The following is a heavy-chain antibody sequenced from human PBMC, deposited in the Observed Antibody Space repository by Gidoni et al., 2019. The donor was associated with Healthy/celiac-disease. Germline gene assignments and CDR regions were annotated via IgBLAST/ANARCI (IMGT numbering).Heavy chain of an antibody. V-gene: IGHV1-3*01. CDR2: INAGNGNT. J-gene: IGHJ6*02. Sequence: QVQLVQSGAEVKKPGASVKVSCKASGYTFTSYAMHWVRQAPGQRLEWMGWINAGNGNTKYSQKFQGRVNITRDTSASTAYMELSSLRSEDTAVYYCARGGYCSGGSCSAYYYYYGMDVWGQGTTVTVSS. CDR3: ARGGYCSGGSCSAYYYYYGMDV. D-gene: IGHD2-15*01. CDR1: GYTFTSYA.